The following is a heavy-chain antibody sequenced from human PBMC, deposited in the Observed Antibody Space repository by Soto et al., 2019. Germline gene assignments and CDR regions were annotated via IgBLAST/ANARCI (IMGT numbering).Heavy chain of an antibody. J-gene: IGHJ6*02. Sequence: QVQLVESGGGMVQPGRSLRLSCAASGFTFSSYGMHWVRQAPGKGLEWVAVIWYDGSNKYYADSVKGRFTISRDNSKNTLYLQMNSLRAEDTAVYYCARDYGYDFWSGYYNYGMDVWGQGTTVTVSS. V-gene: IGHV3-33*01. CDR2: IWYDGSNK. CDR3: ARDYGYDFWSGYYNYGMDV. D-gene: IGHD3-3*01. CDR1: GFTFSSYG.